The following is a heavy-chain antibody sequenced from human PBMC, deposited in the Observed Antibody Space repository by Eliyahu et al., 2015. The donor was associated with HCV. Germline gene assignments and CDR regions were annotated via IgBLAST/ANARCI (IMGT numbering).Heavy chain of an antibody. V-gene: IGHV3-7*03. D-gene: IGHD2-21*02. CDR3: ARPNCRGDCYTRVGYYFDY. CDR2: IRQDGSEM. J-gene: IGHJ4*02. Sequence: EVQLVESGGGLVQPGGSLRLSCAASGFTXXNFWMNWVRQAPGKGLEWVANIRQDGSEMYYVDSVKGRFTISRDNTKNSLFLQVDSLRAEDTAVYYCARPNCRGDCYTRVGYYFDYWGQGALVTVSS. CDR1: GFTXXNFW.